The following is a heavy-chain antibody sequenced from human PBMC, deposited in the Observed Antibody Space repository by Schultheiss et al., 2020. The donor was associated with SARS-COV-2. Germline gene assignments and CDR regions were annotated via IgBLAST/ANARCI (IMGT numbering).Heavy chain of an antibody. D-gene: IGHD2-2*01. CDR3: ARCPIVVVPAAIIGEPMDV. J-gene: IGHJ6*03. V-gene: IGHV5-51*01. Sequence: GGSLRLSCKGSGYSFTSYWISWVRQMPGKGLEWMGIIYPGDSDTRYSPSFQGQVTISADKSISTAYLQWSSLKASDTAMYYCARCPIVVVPAAIIGEPMDVWGKGTTVTVSS. CDR2: IYPGDSDT. CDR1: GYSFTSYW.